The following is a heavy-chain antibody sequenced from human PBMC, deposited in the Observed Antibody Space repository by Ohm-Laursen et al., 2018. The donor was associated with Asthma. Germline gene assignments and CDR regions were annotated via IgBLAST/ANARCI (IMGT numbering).Heavy chain of an antibody. CDR3: AKEWGGPLYGDYYCDY. J-gene: IGHJ4*02. Sequence: SLRLSCAASGFTFRSYAMHWVRQAPGKGLEWVAVGGSYYDGGLKYYADSVNGRFTFSRDDSKNTLYLQMNSLRPDDTAVYYCAKEWGGPLYGDYYCDYWGQGTLVTVSS. CDR1: GFTFRSYA. CDR2: GGSYYDGGLK. V-gene: IGHV3-30-3*01. D-gene: IGHD4-17*01.